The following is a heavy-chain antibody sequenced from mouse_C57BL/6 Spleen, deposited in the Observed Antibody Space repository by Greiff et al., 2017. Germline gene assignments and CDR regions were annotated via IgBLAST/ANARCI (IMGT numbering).Heavy chain of an antibody. Sequence: VQLQQSGPGLVAPSQCLSISCTVSGFSLTSYGVDWVRQSPGKGLEWLGVIWGVGSTNYNSALKSRLSISKDNCKSHVFFKRNSLQTDDTAMYYCASLGQGYWGQGTTLTVSS. D-gene: IGHD3-3*01. J-gene: IGHJ2*01. V-gene: IGHV2-6*01. CDR3: ASLGQGY. CDR2: IWGVGST. CDR1: GFSLTSYG.